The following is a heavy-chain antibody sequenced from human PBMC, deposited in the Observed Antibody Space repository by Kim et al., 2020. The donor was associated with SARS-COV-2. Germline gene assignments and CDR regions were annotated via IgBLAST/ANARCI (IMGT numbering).Heavy chain of an antibody. CDR3: AKDKYPIAVAGTTSNYFDY. D-gene: IGHD6-19*01. Sequence: GGSLRLSCAASGFTFDDYTMHWVRQAPGKGLEWVSLISWDGGSTYYADSVKGRFTISRDNSKNSLYLQMNSLRTEDTALYYCAKDKYPIAVAGTTSNYFDYWGQGTLVTVSS. CDR2: ISWDGGST. CDR1: GFTFDDYT. V-gene: IGHV3-43*01. J-gene: IGHJ4*02.